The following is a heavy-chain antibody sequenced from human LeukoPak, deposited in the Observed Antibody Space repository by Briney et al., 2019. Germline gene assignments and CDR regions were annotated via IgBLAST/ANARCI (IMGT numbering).Heavy chain of an antibody. J-gene: IGHJ6*02. CDR2: IYYSGSP. CDR3: ARAAGDSSGYYYNHYYYGMDV. D-gene: IGHD3-22*01. Sequence: SQTLSLTCTVSGGSISSYYWSWIRQPPGKGLEWVGYIYYSGSPNYNPSLKSRVTISVDTSKNQFSLKLSSVTAADTAVYYCARAAGDSSGYYYNHYYYGMDVWGQGTTVTVSS. CDR1: GGSISSYY. V-gene: IGHV4-59*01.